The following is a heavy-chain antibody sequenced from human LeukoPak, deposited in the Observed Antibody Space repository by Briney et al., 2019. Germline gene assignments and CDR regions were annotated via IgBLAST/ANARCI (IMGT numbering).Heavy chain of an antibody. CDR1: GFTFGTYA. CDR3: ANSAAYYYDSSGFDY. V-gene: IGHV3-23*01. CDR2: INSGGGNT. D-gene: IGHD3-22*01. J-gene: IGHJ4*02. Sequence: GGSLRLSCAASGFTFGTYAMSWVRQAPGKGLEWVSAINSGGGNTYYADSVKGRFTISRDNSKNTLYLQMNSLRAEDTAVYYCANSAAYYYDSSGFDYWGQGTLVTVSS.